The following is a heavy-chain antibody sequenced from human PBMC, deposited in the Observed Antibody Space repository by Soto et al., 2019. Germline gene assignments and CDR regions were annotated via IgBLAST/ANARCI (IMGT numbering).Heavy chain of an antibody. J-gene: IGHJ4*02. CDR3: AREGIAKTGSGAHDS. D-gene: IGHD3-9*01. CDR1: GFTFSVFG. CDR2: ISNTGSSA. Sequence: VGSLRLSCAASGFTFSVFGMHWVRQAPGKGLEWVAVISNTGSSAHYADSVRGRFTISRDNGENTLSLLMTSLRPEDTAVYYCAREGIAKTGSGAHDSWGQGTLVTVSS. V-gene: IGHV3-30*03.